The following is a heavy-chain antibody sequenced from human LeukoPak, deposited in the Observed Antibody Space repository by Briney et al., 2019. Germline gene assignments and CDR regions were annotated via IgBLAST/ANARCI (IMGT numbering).Heavy chain of an antibody. CDR3: AKASQYTYYFDY. CDR1: GFTVSRHY. CDR2: ISWNSGSI. V-gene: IGHV3-9*01. J-gene: IGHJ4*02. D-gene: IGHD5-18*01. Sequence: PTGGSLRLSCVVSGFTVSRHYMSWARQPPGKGLEWVSGISWNSGSIGYADSVKGRFTISRDNAKSSLYLQMNSLRAEDTALYYCAKASQYTYYFDYWGQGTLVTVSS.